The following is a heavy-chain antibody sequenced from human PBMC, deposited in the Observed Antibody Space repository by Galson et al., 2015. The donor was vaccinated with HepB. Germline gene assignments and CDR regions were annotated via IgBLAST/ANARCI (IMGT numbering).Heavy chain of an antibody. V-gene: IGHV4-59*01. D-gene: IGHD6-13*01. CDR3: AREAGGSTWSNEYFQH. CDR2: IYYSGST. J-gene: IGHJ1*01. Sequence: SETLSLTCTVSGGSISSYYWSWIRQPPGKGLEWIGYIYYSGSTNYNPSLKSRVTISVDTSKNQFSLKLSSVTAADTAVYYCAREAGGSTWSNEYFQHWGQGTLVTVSS. CDR1: GGSISSYY.